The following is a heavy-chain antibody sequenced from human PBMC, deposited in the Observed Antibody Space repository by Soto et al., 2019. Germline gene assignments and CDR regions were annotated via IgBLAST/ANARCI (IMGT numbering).Heavy chain of an antibody. CDR1: GFTFSSYG. CDR3: ASDQGYSYGYFWFDP. Sequence: QVQLVESGGGVVQPGRSLRLSCAASGFTFSSYGMHWVRQAPGKGLEWVAVIWYDGSNKYYADSVKGRFTISRDNSKNTLYLQMNSLRAEDTAVYYCASDQGYSYGYFWFDPWGQGTLVTVSS. V-gene: IGHV3-33*01. J-gene: IGHJ5*02. CDR2: IWYDGSNK. D-gene: IGHD5-18*01.